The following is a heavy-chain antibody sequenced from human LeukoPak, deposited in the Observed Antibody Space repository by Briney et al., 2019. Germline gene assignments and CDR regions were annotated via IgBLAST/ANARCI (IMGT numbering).Heavy chain of an antibody. J-gene: IGHJ4*02. Sequence: SETLSLTCTVSGGYISTSNYYWGWIRQPPGKGLEWIGNIYYSGSTYYNPSLKSRVSLSLDTSMNQFSLKVNSLTVADTAVYYCARFNYYDASRPPYWGQGTLVAVSS. D-gene: IGHD3-16*01. CDR1: GGYISTSNYY. V-gene: IGHV4-39*01. CDR3: ARFNYYDASRPPY. CDR2: IYYSGST.